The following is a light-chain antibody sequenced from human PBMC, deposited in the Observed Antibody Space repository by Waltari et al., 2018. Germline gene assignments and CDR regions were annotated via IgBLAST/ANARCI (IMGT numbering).Light chain of an antibody. V-gene: IGKV1-5*03. CDR2: KAS. Sequence: DIQMTQSPSTLSASVGDRVTITCRASQSISSWLAWYQQKPGKAPKLLIYKASSLESGVPSRFSGSGSGTEFTLTISSLQPDDFATYYCQQYNSSPITFGKGTRLEIK. J-gene: IGKJ5*01. CDR1: QSISSW. CDR3: QQYNSSPIT.